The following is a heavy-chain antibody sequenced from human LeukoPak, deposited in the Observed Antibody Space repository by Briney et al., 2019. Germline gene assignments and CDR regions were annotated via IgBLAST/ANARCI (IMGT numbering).Heavy chain of an antibody. CDR2: INHSGST. D-gene: IGHD3-22*01. V-gene: IGHV4-34*01. Sequence: SETLSLTCAVYGGSFSGYYWSWIRQPPGKGLEWIGEINHSGSTNYNPSLKSRVTISVDTSKNQFSLKLSSVTAADTAVYYCARLWLLPRGFDYWGQGTLVTVSS. CDR3: ARLWLLPRGFDY. CDR1: GGSFSGYY. J-gene: IGHJ4*02.